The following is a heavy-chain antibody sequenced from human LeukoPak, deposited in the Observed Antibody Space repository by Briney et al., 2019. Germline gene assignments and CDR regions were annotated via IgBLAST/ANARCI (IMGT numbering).Heavy chain of an antibody. CDR3: ARALYYSDSSVYRPLDY. CDR2: IKQDGSEK. Sequence: PGGSLRLSCAASGFTFSTYYMTWVRQAPGKGPEWVANIKQDGSEKYYVDSVKGRFTISRDNAKNSLYLQMNRLRAEETAVYYCARALYYSDSSVYRPLDYWGQGTLVTVSS. V-gene: IGHV3-7*04. D-gene: IGHD3-22*01. CDR1: GFTFSTYY. J-gene: IGHJ4*02.